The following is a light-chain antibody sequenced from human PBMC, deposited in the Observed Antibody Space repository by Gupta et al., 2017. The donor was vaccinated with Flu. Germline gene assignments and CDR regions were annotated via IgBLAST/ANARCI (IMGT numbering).Light chain of an antibody. CDR1: QSRVYSDGNTY. Sequence: DVVMTHSPLSLSVTLGHPASISCSTSQSRVYSDGNTYLNWFQQRPGQSPRRLIYKVSSRDSGVPARFSGSGSGTDFTLKISRVEAEDVGIYYCKQCEHCPTTFGQGTKVEIK. CDR2: KVS. V-gene: IGKV2-30*01. J-gene: IGKJ1*01. CDR3: KQCEHCPTT.